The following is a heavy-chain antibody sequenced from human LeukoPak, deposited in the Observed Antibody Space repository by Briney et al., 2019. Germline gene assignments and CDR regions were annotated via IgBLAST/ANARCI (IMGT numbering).Heavy chain of an antibody. CDR3: ARETLTTSRWFDP. J-gene: IGHJ5*02. CDR2: IYYSGST. D-gene: IGHD4-17*01. CDR1: GGSISSVDYY. Sequence: SQTLSLTCTVSGGSISSVDYYWSWIRQPPGKGLEWIGYIYYSGSTYYNPSLKSRVTISVDTSKNQFSLKLSSVTAADTAVYYCARETLTTSRWFDPWGQGTLVTVSS. V-gene: IGHV4-30-4*01.